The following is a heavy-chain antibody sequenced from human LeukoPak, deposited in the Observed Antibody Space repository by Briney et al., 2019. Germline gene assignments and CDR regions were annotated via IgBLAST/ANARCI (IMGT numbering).Heavy chain of an antibody. CDR2: IYWDDDK. J-gene: IGHJ3*02. Sequence: SGPTLVNPTQTLTLTCTFSGSSLSTSGVGVGWIRQPPGKALEWLALIYWDDDKRYSPSLKSRLTITKDTSKNQVVLTMTNMDPVDTATYYCAHRPMVVVAATDHDAFDIWGQGTMVTVSS. CDR1: GSSLSTSGVG. V-gene: IGHV2-5*02. D-gene: IGHD2-15*01. CDR3: AHRPMVVVAATDHDAFDI.